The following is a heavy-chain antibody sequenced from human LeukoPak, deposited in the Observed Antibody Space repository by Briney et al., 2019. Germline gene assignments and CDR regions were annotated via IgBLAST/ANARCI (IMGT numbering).Heavy chain of an antibody. Sequence: GGSLRLSCAASGFTFSSYAMFWVRQAPGQGLEWISVIGTGGETHYAESVRGRFTISRSNFKNTLYLQMNSLRAEDTAVYYCAKRVTVTTKYFDSWGQGTLVTVSS. J-gene: IGHJ4*02. CDR1: GFTFSSYA. CDR3: AKRVTVTTKYFDS. CDR2: IGTGGET. V-gene: IGHV3-23*01. D-gene: IGHD4-17*01.